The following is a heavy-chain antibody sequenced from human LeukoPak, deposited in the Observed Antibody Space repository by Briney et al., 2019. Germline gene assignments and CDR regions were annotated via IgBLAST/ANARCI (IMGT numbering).Heavy chain of an antibody. J-gene: IGHJ4*02. V-gene: IGHV4-59*01. CDR1: SGSINNYY. CDR2: IYYSGIT. Sequence: SETLSLTCTVSSGSINNYYWNWIRQPPGKGLEWIGYIYYSGITDYNPSLKSRVTISVDTSKNQFSLKLSSVTAADTAVYYCARGTSSGGIDYWGQGTVVTVSS. CDR3: ARGTSSGGIDY. D-gene: IGHD1-26*01.